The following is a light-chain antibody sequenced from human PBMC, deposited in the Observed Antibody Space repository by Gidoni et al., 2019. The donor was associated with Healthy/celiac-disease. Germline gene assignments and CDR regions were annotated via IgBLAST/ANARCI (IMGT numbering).Light chain of an antibody. V-gene: IGKV4-1*01. Sequence: DIVMTQSPDSLAVSLGERATINCKSSQSILYSSNNKNYLAWYQQKPGQPPKLLIYGTSTRESGVPDRFSGSGSGTDFTLTISSLQAEDVAVYYCQQYYGTPITFXQXTRLEIK. CDR1: QSILYSSNNKNY. CDR2: GTS. J-gene: IGKJ5*01. CDR3: QQYYGTPIT.